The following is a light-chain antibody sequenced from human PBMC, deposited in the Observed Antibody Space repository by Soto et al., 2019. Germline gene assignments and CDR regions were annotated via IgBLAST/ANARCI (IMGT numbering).Light chain of an antibody. Sequence: QSALTQPPSASGSPGQSVTISCTGTSSDVGDDNYVSWYQRHPGKAPKLMIYEVTKRPLGVPDRFSGSKSGNTASLTVSGLQAEDEADYYCSSYAGSDNPYVFGTGTKVTVL. CDR2: EVT. CDR1: SSDVGDDNY. CDR3: SSYAGSDNPYV. J-gene: IGLJ1*01. V-gene: IGLV2-8*01.